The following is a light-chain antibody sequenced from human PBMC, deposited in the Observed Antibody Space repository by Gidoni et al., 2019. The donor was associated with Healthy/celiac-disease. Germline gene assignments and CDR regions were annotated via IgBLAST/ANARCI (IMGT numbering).Light chain of an antibody. CDR2: AAS. CDR3: QQSYSTPLT. J-gene: IGKJ4*01. Sequence: DIQMTQSPASLSAYVGDRVNITCRASQSISSYLNWYQQKPGKAPKPLIYAASSLQSGVPSRFSGIVSGTDFTLTICSLQPEDFASYYCQQSYSTPLTFGGGTKVEIK. V-gene: IGKV1-39*01. CDR1: QSISSY.